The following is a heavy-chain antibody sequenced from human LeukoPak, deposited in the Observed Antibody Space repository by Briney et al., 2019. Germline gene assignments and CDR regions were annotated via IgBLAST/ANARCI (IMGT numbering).Heavy chain of an antibody. D-gene: IGHD6-13*01. CDR3: ARVDIPIAVAGSGASCFDY. CDR2: IKQDGSKN. J-gene: IGHJ4*02. CDR1: GFTFSTYW. Sequence: GGSLRLSCVASGFTFSTYWMSWVRQAPGKGLEWVANIKQDGSKNYYVESVKGRFTISRDNAKNSLYLQMNSLRVEDTAVYYCARVDIPIAVAGSGASCFDYWGQGTLVTVSS. V-gene: IGHV3-7*03.